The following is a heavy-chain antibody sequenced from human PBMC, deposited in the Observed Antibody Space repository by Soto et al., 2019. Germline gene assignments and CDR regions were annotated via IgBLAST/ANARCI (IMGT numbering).Heavy chain of an antibody. J-gene: IGHJ6*02. D-gene: IGHD5-12*01. CDR3: AREGVAPYYYYGMDG. CDR2: ISSYNGDT. V-gene: IGHV1-18*01. CDR1: GYTFTRSG. Sequence: QVQLVQSGAEVKKPGASVKVSCKASGYTFTRSGISWVRQAPGQGPEWMGWISSYNGDTNYAQTFQGRVTMTTDTSTSTADMELRSLRSDETAVYYCAREGVAPYYYYGMDGWGQGTPVTVSS.